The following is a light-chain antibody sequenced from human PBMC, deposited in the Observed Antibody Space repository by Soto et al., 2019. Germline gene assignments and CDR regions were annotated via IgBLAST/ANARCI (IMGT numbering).Light chain of an antibody. Sequence: QSALTQPRSVSGSLGQSVTISCTATSSDVGGYDYVSWYEQHPGKAPKLMIYDVTKRPSGVPDRFSGSKSGNTASLTVSGLQPDDEADYYCCSYAGTTWVFGGGTKLTVL. CDR2: DVT. V-gene: IGLV2-11*01. CDR3: CSYAGTTWV. CDR1: SSDVGGYDY. J-gene: IGLJ3*02.